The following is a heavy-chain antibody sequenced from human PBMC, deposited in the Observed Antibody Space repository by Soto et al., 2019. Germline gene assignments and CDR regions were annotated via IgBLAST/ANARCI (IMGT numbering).Heavy chain of an antibody. D-gene: IGHD1-26*01. CDR1: GYTFRNYG. CDR2: ISAYNGNT. J-gene: IGHJ4*02. Sequence: GASVKVSCKASGYTFRNYGISWVRQAPGQGLEWMGWISAYNGNTYYAQKFQGRVTMTTDTSTNTAYMDLRSLISDDTAVYYCARDMGKVLDRRTDYWGRGTLVTVSS. V-gene: IGHV1-18*01. CDR3: ARDMGKVLDRRTDY.